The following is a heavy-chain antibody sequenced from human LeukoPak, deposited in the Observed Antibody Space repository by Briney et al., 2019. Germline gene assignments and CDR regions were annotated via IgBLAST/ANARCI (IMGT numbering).Heavy chain of an antibody. CDR1: GGSISSYY. V-gene: IGHV4-59*08. CDR3: ARHMGLGYTYFYPYFDY. J-gene: IGHJ4*01. D-gene: IGHD1-1*01. Sequence: SETLSLTCTVSGGSISSYYWSWIRQPPGKGLEWSGYIYHSGSTNYNPSLKSRVTISVDTSKNQFSLKLSSVTAADTAVYYCARHMGLGYTYFYPYFDYWGQGTLVTVSS. CDR2: IYHSGST.